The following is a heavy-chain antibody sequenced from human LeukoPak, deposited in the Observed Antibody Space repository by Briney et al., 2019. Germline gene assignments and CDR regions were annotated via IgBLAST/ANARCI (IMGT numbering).Heavy chain of an antibody. Sequence: GGSLKLSCAASGFTVSNNYMSWVRQAPGKGLEWVSSISSSSSYIYYADSVKGRFTISRDNAKNSLYLQMNSLRAEDTAVYYCARGGYYDYVWGSYRSNYFDYWGQGTLVTASS. CDR2: ISSSSSYI. CDR3: ARGGYYDYVWGSYRSNYFDY. D-gene: IGHD3-16*02. CDR1: GFTVSNNY. J-gene: IGHJ4*02. V-gene: IGHV3-21*01.